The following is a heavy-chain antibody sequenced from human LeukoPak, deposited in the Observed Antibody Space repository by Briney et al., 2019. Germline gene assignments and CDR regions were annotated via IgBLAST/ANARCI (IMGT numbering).Heavy chain of an antibody. Sequence: ASVKVPCKTSGYTFTGSYMHWVRQAPGQGLEWMGRINPNSGGTNYAQKFQGRVTMTRDTSISTAYMELSGLRSDDTAVYYCARAPYGDYLDFDYWGQGTLVTVSS. CDR3: ARAPYGDYLDFDY. V-gene: IGHV1-2*06. D-gene: IGHD4-17*01. CDR1: GYTFTGSY. J-gene: IGHJ4*02. CDR2: INPNSGGT.